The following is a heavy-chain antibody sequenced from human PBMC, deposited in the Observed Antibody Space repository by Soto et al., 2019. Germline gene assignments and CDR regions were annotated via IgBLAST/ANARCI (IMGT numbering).Heavy chain of an antibody. D-gene: IGHD6-13*01. CDR2: IWYDGSDK. J-gene: IGHJ4*02. Sequence: QVQLVESGGGVVQPGRSLRLSCAASGFTFSSYGMHWVRQAPGKGLEWVSVIWYDGSDKYYADSVKGRFTISRDNSKKTVYLQMNGLRAEDTAVYYCATDQGICWGQGTLVTVSS. CDR1: GFTFSSYG. V-gene: IGHV3-33*01. CDR3: ATDQGIC.